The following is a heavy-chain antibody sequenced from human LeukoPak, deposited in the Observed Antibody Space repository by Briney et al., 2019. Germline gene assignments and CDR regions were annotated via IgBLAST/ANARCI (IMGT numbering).Heavy chain of an antibody. CDR3: ARRGPSTEYFDH. J-gene: IGHJ4*02. D-gene: IGHD3-16*01. Sequence: GESLKISCKGSGYSFTSDWIAWVRQMPGKGLEWMGLIYPGDSDTRYNPSFQGQVTISADKSISTAYLQWSSLEASDTGIYYCARRGPSTEYFDHWGQGTLVTVSS. CDR1: GYSFTSDW. V-gene: IGHV5-51*01. CDR2: IYPGDSDT.